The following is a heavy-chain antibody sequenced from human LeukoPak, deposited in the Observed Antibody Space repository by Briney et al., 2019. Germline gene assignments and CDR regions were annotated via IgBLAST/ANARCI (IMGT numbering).Heavy chain of an antibody. J-gene: IGHJ3*01. D-gene: IGHD2-2*01. CDR1: GFIFNSYW. V-gene: IGHV3-7*01. CDR3: ARERNVAVVTEFDV. CDR2: TKQDGSEK. Sequence: PGGSLRLSCAGSGFIFNSYWMSWVRQAPGKGLEWVANTKQDGSEKYYLDSVKGRFTISRDNAKNSLYLQMNTLRPEDTAVYYCARERNVAVVTEFDVWGQGTKVTVSS.